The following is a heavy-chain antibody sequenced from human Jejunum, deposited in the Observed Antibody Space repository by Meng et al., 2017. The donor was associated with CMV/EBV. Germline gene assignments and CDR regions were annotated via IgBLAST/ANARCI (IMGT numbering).Heavy chain of an antibody. CDR2: IYPNSGGT. V-gene: IGHV1-2*06. J-gene: IGHJ6*02. D-gene: IGHD2-21*01. CDR1: GYIFTAYF. CDR3: ARQNIADSYYGLDV. Sequence: SGYIFTAYFVAWVRQAPGQGLGWMARIYPNSGGTNYAQNFQGRVTVTRDTSINTAYMELTGLRSDDTAVYYCARQNIADSYYGLDVWGQGTTVTVSS.